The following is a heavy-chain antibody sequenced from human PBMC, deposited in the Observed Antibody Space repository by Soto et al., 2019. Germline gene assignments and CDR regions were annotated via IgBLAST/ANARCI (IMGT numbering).Heavy chain of an antibody. D-gene: IGHD3-3*01. J-gene: IGHJ3*02. Sequence: PGGSLRLSCAASGFTFSSYAMHWVRQAPGKGLEWVAVISYDGSNKYYADSVKGRFTISRDNSKNTLYLQMNSLRAEDTAVYYCARDGLGITIFGPGTFDIWGQGTMVTVSS. CDR1: GFTFSSYA. V-gene: IGHV3-30-3*01. CDR2: ISYDGSNK. CDR3: ARDGLGITIFGPGTFDI.